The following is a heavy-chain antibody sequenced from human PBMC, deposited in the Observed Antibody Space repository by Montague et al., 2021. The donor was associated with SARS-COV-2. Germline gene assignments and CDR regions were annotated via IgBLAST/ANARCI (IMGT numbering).Heavy chain of an antibody. CDR2: INHRGTS. CDR3: ARGRQHFNMIVVVMTGGEYYFDY. J-gene: IGHJ4*02. CDR1: GGSFSDYY. V-gene: IGHV4-34*01. Sequence: SETLSLTCAVYGGSFSDYYWRWIRQPPGKGLEWIGGINHRGTSNYNPSLKSRVSISVDTSKNQFSLYLSSVTAADTAVYYCARGRQHFNMIVVVMTGGEYYFDYWGQGTLVTVSS. D-gene: IGHD3-22*01.